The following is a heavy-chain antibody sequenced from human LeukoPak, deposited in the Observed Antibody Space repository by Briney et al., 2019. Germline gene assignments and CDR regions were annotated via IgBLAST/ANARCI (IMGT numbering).Heavy chain of an antibody. D-gene: IGHD3-10*01. J-gene: IGHJ4*02. CDR3: ARDRLKGTMVRGVIN. V-gene: IGHV1-18*01. Sequence: GASVKVSCKASGHTFTSYGISWVRQAPGQGLEWMGWISAYNGNTNYAQKLQGRVTMTTDTSTSTAYMELRSLRSDDTAVYYCARDRLKGTMVRGVINWGQGTLVTVSS. CDR1: GHTFTSYG. CDR2: ISAYNGNT.